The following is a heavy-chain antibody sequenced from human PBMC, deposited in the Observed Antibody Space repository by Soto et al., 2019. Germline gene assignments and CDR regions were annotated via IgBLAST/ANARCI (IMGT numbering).Heavy chain of an antibody. V-gene: IGHV1-18*01. CDR1: GYTFTSHG. CDR3: ARKYSSSSWFDP. CDR2: ISGYNGNT. Sequence: ASVKVSCKASGYTFTSHGITWVRQAPGQGLEWMGWISGYNGNTIYAQNLQGRVTMATDPSTSTAYMELRSLRSNDTAVYYCARKYSSSSWFDPWGQGTLVTVSS. D-gene: IGHD6-6*01. J-gene: IGHJ5*02.